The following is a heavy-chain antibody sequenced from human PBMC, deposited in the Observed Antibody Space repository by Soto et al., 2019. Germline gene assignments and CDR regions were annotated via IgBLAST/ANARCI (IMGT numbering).Heavy chain of an antibody. CDR2: IYPGDSDT. CDR1: GYSFTRYW. V-gene: IGHV5-51*01. D-gene: IGHD3-16*01. Sequence: EVQLVQSGAEVKKPGESLKFSCKGAGYSFTRYWIGWVRQTPGKGLEWMGIIYPGDSDTRYSPSFEGQVTISADKSGSTAYPQWSTLKASDTAMYYCARTTDQSGVMRIRDYWGQGTLVTVSS. J-gene: IGHJ4*02. CDR3: ARTTDQSGVMRIRDY.